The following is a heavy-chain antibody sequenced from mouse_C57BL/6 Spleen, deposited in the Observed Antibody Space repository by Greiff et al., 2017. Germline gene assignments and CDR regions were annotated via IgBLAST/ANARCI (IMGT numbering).Heavy chain of an antibody. CDR3: ARHGYGRDWYFDV. Sequence: QVQLKQSGAELAKPGASVKLSCKASGYTFTSYWMHWVKQRPGQGLEWIGYINPSSGYTKYNQKFKDKATLTADKSSSTAYMQLSSLTYEDSAVYYCARHGYGRDWYFDVWGTGTTVTVSS. CDR1: GYTFTSYW. D-gene: IGHD2-2*01. V-gene: IGHV1-7*01. CDR2: INPSSGYT. J-gene: IGHJ1*03.